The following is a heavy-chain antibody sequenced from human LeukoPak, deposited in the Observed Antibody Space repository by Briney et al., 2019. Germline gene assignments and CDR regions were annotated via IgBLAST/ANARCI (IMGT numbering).Heavy chain of an antibody. V-gene: IGHV1-18*01. Sequence: GESLKISCKGSGYTFTSYGISWVRQAPGQGLEWMGWISAYNGNTNYAQKLQGRVTMTTDTSTSTAYMELRSLRSDDTAVYYCARSGGSTSRDYWGQGTLVTVSS. CDR3: ARSGGSTSRDY. D-gene: IGHD2-2*01. CDR1: GYTFTSYG. CDR2: ISAYNGNT. J-gene: IGHJ4*02.